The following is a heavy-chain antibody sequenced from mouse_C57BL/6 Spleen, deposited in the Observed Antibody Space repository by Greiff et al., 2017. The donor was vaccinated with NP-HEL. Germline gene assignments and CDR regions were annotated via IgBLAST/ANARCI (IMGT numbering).Heavy chain of an antibody. CDR3: ARGLRGFDY. CDR1: GYTFTSYW. CDR2: IDTSDSYT. J-gene: IGHJ2*01. V-gene: IGHV1-50*01. Sequence: QVQLQQPGAELVKPGASVKLSCKASGYTFTSYWMQWVKQRPGQGLEWIGEIDTSDSYTNYNQKFKGKATLTVDTSSSTAYMQLSSLTSEDSAVYYCARGLRGFDYWGQGTTLTVSS. D-gene: IGHD2-4*01.